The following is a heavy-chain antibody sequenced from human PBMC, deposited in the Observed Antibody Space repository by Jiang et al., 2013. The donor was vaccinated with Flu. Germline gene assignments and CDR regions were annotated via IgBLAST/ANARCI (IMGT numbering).Heavy chain of an antibody. V-gene: IGHV4-34*01. CDR1: GGSFSGYY. J-gene: IGHJ4*02. Sequence: LLKPSETLSLTCAVYGGSFSGYYWSWIRQPPGKGLEWIGEINHSGSTNYNPSLKSRVTISVDTSKNQFSLKLSSVTAADTAVYYCARGLNDYVWGSYRYRLDYWGQGTLVTVSS. D-gene: IGHD3-16*02. CDR2: INHSGST. CDR3: ARGLNDYVWGSYRYRLDY.